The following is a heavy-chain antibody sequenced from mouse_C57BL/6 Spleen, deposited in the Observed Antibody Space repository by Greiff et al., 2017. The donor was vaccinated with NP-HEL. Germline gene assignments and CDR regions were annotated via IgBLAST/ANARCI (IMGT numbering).Heavy chain of an antibody. D-gene: IGHD2-3*01. CDR3: ARPLIYDGYYRDAMDY. J-gene: IGHJ4*01. Sequence: EVKVVESGGGLVKPGGSLKLSCAASGFTFSDYGMHWVRQAPEKGLEWVAYISGGSSTIYYADTVKGRFTISRDNAKNTLFLQMTSLRSEDTAMYYCARPLIYDGYYRDAMDYWGQGTSVTVSS. CDR1: GFTFSDYG. V-gene: IGHV5-17*01. CDR2: ISGGSSTI.